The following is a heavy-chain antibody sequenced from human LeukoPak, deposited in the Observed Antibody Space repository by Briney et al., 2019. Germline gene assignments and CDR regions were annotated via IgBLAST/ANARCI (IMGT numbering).Heavy chain of an antibody. CDR1: GYSISSSNW. CDR3: ARQGLAATIDY. CDR2: IYYSGST. J-gene: IGHJ4*02. D-gene: IGHD2-15*01. V-gene: IGHV4-28*06. Sequence: SDTLSLTCAVSGYSISSSNWWGWIRQPPGKGLEWIGYIYYSGSTNYNPSLKSRVTMSVDTSKNQFSLKLSSVTALDTAVYYCARQGLAATIDYWAREPWSPSPQ.